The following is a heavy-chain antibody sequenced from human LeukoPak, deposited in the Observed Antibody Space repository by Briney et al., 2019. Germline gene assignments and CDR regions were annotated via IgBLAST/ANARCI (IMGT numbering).Heavy chain of an antibody. CDR3: ARDTVNGPFVISLDY. Sequence: GGSLRLSCAASGFTVSSNFMSWVRQAPGKGLEWVSVIYSGGSTYYADSVKGRFTISRDNSKNTLYLQMNSLRVEDTAVYYCARDTVNGPFVISLDYWGQGALVTVSS. J-gene: IGHJ4*02. CDR2: IYSGGST. D-gene: IGHD2-8*01. CDR1: GFTVSSNF. V-gene: IGHV3-66*01.